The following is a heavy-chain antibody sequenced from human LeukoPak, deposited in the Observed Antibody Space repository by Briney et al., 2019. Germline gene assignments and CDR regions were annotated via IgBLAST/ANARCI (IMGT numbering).Heavy chain of an antibody. D-gene: IGHD2-15*01. CDR1: GYTFSGYY. CDR2: INPNSGGT. CDR3: ARDGLYCSGDSCYPYYFDS. Sequence: GASVKVSCKASGYTFSGYYMHWVRQAPGQGLEWLGWINPNSGGTNYAQKFQGRVTMTRDTSISTAYMELSRLRSDETAVYHCARDGLYCSGDSCYPYYFDSWSQGTLVTVSS. V-gene: IGHV1-2*02. J-gene: IGHJ4*02.